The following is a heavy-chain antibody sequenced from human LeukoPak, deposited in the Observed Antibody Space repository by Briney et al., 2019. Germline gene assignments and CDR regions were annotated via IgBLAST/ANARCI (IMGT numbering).Heavy chain of an antibody. CDR1: GFTVSSAY. CDR3: VRDDGGWGGGALNI. Sequence: QAGGSLRLSCAASGFTVSSAYMSWVRQAPGKGLECVSVIYSGGSTKYADSVKGRFIISRDNSKNTLYLQMNSLRAEDTAVYYCVRDDGGWGGGALNIWGQGTMVTVSS. J-gene: IGHJ3*02. D-gene: IGHD3-16*01. V-gene: IGHV3-53*01. CDR2: IYSGGST.